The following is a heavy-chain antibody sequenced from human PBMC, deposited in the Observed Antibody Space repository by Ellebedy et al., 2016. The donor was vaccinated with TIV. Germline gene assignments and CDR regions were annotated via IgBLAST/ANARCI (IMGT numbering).Heavy chain of an antibody. D-gene: IGHD2-2*01. J-gene: IGHJ2*01. V-gene: IGHV3-7*01. CDR2: IKQDGSEK. CDR3: ARVGCSITNCYPYWYFDL. CDR1: GFTFSSYW. Sequence: GESLKISXAASGFTFSSYWMTWVRQAPGKGLEWVANIKQDGSEKYYVDSVKGRFTISRDNAKNSLYLQMNSLRAEDTAVYYCARVGCSITNCYPYWYFDLWGRGTLVTVSS.